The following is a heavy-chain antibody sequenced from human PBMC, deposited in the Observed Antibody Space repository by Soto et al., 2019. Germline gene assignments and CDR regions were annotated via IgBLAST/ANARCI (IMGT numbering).Heavy chain of an antibody. CDR2: ISGSGGST. J-gene: IGHJ4*02. CDR3: ARGIAAADLRDY. V-gene: IGHV3-23*01. D-gene: IGHD6-13*01. CDR1: GFTFSSYA. Sequence: QLGGSLRLSCAASGFTFSSYAMSWVRQAPGKGLEWVSAISGSGGSTYYADSVKGRFTISRDNSKNTLYLQMNSLRAEDTAVYYCARGIAAADLRDYWGQGTLVTVSS.